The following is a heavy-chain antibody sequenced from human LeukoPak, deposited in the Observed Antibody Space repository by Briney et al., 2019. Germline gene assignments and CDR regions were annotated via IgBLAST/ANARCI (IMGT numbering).Heavy chain of an antibody. Sequence: ASVKVSCKVSGYTLTELSMHWVRQAPGKGLEWMGGFDPEDGETIYAQKFQGRVTITRNTSISTAYMELSSLRSEDTAVYYCARAPWGWLQKLLLDYWGQGTLVTVSS. CDR1: GYTLTELS. D-gene: IGHD5-24*01. CDR2: FDPEDGET. J-gene: IGHJ4*02. V-gene: IGHV1-24*01. CDR3: ARAPWGWLQKLLLDY.